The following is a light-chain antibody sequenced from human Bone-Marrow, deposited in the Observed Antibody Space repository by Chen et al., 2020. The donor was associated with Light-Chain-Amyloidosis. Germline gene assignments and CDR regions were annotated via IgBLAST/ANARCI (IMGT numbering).Light chain of an antibody. J-gene: IGLJ3*02. CDR1: SGSIATNY. CDR3: QSYQCSSQGV. V-gene: IGLV6-57*01. Sequence: NFMLTQPHSVSESPGKTVIISCTRSSGSIATNYVQWYQQRPGSSPTTVIYEDDQRPSGVPDRCSGSIDRSSNSAALTISGLKSEDEADYYCQSYQCSSQGVFGGGTKLTVL. CDR2: EDD.